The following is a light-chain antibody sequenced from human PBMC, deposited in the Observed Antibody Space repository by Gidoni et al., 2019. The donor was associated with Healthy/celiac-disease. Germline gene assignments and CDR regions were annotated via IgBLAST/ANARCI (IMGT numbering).Light chain of an antibody. J-gene: IGKJ2*01. CDR3: QQYDNLPVT. CDR2: DAS. Sequence: DLQMTQSPPSLSASVGDRVTITCQASQDISSYLNWYQQKPGNAPKLLIYDASNMENGVPSRFSGSGSGTDFTFTICSLQPEDIATYYCQQYDNLPVTFGQGTKLEIK. CDR1: QDISSY. V-gene: IGKV1-33*01.